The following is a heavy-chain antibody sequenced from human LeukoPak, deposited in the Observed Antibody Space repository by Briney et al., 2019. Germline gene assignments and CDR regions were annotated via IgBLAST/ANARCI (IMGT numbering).Heavy chain of an antibody. D-gene: IGHD4-17*01. J-gene: IGHJ4*02. CDR3: AKDLPDYGDYVEGY. CDR1: GFTFSSFA. Sequence: PGGSLRLSCVASGFTFSSFAMSRVRQAPGKGLEWVSTISGSGGTTSYADSVKGRFTFSRDNSKNTVFLQMNSLRAEDTAVYYCAKDLPDYGDYVEGYWGQGTLVTVSS. V-gene: IGHV3-23*01. CDR2: ISGSGGTT.